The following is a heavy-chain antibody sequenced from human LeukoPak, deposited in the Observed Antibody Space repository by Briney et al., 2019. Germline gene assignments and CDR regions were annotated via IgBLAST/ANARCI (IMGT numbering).Heavy chain of an antibody. Sequence: PSETLSLTCAVYGGSFSGYYWSWLRQPPGKGLEWIGEINHSGSTNYNPSLKSRVTISVDTSKNQFSLKLSSVTAADTAVYYCARTTEGGYTYGHFYYYYMDVWGKGTTVTISS. CDR3: ARTTEGGYTYGHFYYYYMDV. CDR2: INHSGST. J-gene: IGHJ6*03. V-gene: IGHV4-34*01. CDR1: GGSFSGYY. D-gene: IGHD5-18*01.